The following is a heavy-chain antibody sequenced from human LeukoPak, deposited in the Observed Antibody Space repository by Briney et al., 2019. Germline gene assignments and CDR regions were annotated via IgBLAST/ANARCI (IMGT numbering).Heavy chain of an antibody. CDR3: AREDSSSSGDY. Sequence: GGSLRLSCAASGFTFSTYWMSWVRQAPGKGLEWVANIKQDGSETYYVDSVKGRFTISRDNAKNSLYLQMNSLRAEDTAVYYCAREDSSSSGDYWGQGTLVTVSS. D-gene: IGHD6-6*01. J-gene: IGHJ4*02. CDR2: IKQDGSET. V-gene: IGHV3-7*01. CDR1: GFTFSTYW.